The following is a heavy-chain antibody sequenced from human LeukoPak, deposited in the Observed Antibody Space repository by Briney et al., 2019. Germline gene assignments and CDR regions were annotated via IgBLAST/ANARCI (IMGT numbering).Heavy chain of an antibody. CDR2: IYYSGST. J-gene: IGHJ5*02. V-gene: IGHV4-39*07. CDR1: GGSISSSSYY. CDR3: ARVGFGEESGRFDP. D-gene: IGHD3-10*01. Sequence: PSETLSLTCTVSGGSISSSSYYWGWIRQPPGKGLEWIGSIYYSGSTYYNPSLKSRVTISVDTSKNQFSLKLSSVTAADTAVYYCARVGFGEESGRFDPWGQGTLVTVSS.